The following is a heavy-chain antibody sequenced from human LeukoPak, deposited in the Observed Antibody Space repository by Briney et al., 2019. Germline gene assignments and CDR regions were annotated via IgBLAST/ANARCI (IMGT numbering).Heavy chain of an antibody. D-gene: IGHD1-14*01. CDR1: GFTFSVYY. CDR2: ISSSGSTI. V-gene: IGHV3-11*01. Sequence: GGSLRLSCAASGFTFSVYYMSWIRQAPGKGLEWVSYISSSGSTIYYAGSVEGRFTISRDNAKNSLYLQMNSLRAEDTAVYYCARMPGNHNEIDYWGQGTLVTVSS. J-gene: IGHJ4*02. CDR3: ARMPGNHNEIDY.